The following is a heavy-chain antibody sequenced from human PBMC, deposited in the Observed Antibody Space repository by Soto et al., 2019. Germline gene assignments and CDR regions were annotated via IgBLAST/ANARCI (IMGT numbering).Heavy chain of an antibody. J-gene: IGHJ4*02. V-gene: IGHV2-5*02. CDR3: AHKVLFDSSGYSGYYFDY. CDR1: GFSLSTSGVG. CDR2: ISWDDDK. Sequence: QITLKESGPTLVKPSQTLTLTCTFSGFSLSTSGVGVGWIRQPPGKALEWLALISWDDDKRYSPSLKSRLTITKDTSKNQVVLTMTNMDSVDTATYYCAHKVLFDSSGYSGYYFDYWGQGTLVTVSS. D-gene: IGHD3-22*01.